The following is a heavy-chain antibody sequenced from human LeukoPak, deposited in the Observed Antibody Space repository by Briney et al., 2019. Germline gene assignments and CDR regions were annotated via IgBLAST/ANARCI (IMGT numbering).Heavy chain of an antibody. D-gene: IGHD5-24*01. CDR1: GYTFTGYY. V-gene: IGHV1-2*02. CDR2: INPNSGGT. J-gene: IGHJ4*02. Sequence: ASVKVSCKPSGYTFTGYYMHWLRQAPGQGLEWMGWINPNSGGTNYAQKFQGRVTMTRDTSISTAYMELSRLRSDDTAVYYCARAFRWLQTTGPGYWGQGTLVTVSS. CDR3: ARAFRWLQTTGPGY.